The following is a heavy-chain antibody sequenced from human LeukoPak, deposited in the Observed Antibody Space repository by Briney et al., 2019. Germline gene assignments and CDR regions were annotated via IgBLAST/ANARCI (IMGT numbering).Heavy chain of an antibody. CDR2: INHSGST. CDR1: GGSFSGYY. J-gene: IGHJ6*02. V-gene: IGHV4-34*01. D-gene: IGHD3-10*01. CDR3: ARGGSPNPNYYYGMDV. Sequence: PSETLSLTCAVYGGSFSGYYWSWIRQPPGKGLEWIGEINHSGSTNYNPSLKSRVTIPVDASKNQFSLKLSSVTAADTAVYYCARGGSPNPNYYYGMDVWGQGTTVTASS.